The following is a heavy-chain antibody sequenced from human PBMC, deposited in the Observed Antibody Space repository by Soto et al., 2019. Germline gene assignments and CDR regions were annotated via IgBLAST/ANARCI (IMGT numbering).Heavy chain of an antibody. J-gene: IGHJ3*02. Sequence: GASVKVSCKASGYTFTSYGIHWVRQAPGQGLEWMGIINPSGGSTSYAQKFQGRVTMTKDTSTSTVYMELSSLRSEDTAVYYCARGRLVPDAFDIWGQGTMVTVSS. CDR1: GYTFTSYG. V-gene: IGHV1-46*03. CDR2: INPSGGST. D-gene: IGHD3-16*01. CDR3: ARGRLVPDAFDI.